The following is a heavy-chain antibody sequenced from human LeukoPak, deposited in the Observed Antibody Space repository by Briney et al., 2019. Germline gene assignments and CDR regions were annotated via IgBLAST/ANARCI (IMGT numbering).Heavy chain of an antibody. J-gene: IGHJ4*02. D-gene: IGHD5-12*01. Sequence: ASVKVSCKASGYTFTSYGISWVRQAPGQGLEGMGWISAYNGNTNYAQKLQGRVTMTTDTSTSTAYMELRSLRSDDTAVYYCARVSPNRYSGYDTDYWGQGTLVTVSS. V-gene: IGHV1-18*01. CDR2: ISAYNGNT. CDR1: GYTFTSYG. CDR3: ARVSPNRYSGYDTDY.